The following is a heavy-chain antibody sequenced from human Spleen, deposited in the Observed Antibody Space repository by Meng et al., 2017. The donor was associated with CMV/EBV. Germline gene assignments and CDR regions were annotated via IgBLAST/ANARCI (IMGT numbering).Heavy chain of an antibody. J-gene: IGHJ4*02. V-gene: IGHV4-39*07. Sequence: QLELGESGPRRVQPSGTRSLPCTCSGGSISSSSYYWGWIRQPPGKGLEWIGSIYYSGSTYYNPSLKSRVTISVDTSKNQFSLKLSSVTAADTAVYYCARLHYDYVWGSYDYWGQGTLVTVSS. D-gene: IGHD3-16*01. CDR1: GGSISSSSYY. CDR3: ARLHYDYVWGSYDY. CDR2: IYYSGST.